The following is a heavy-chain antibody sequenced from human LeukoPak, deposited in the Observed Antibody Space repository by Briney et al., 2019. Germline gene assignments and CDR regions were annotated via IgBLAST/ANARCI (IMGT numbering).Heavy chain of an antibody. CDR2: INPSGGST. V-gene: IGHV1-46*01. Sequence: ASVTVSFKASGYTFTSYYMHWVRQAPGQGLEWMGIINPSGGSTSYAQKFQGRVTMTRDTSTSTVYMELSSLRSEDTAVYYCARDRDWNDDFDYWGQGTLVTVSS. CDR1: GYTFTSYY. D-gene: IGHD1-1*01. J-gene: IGHJ4*02. CDR3: ARDRDWNDDFDY.